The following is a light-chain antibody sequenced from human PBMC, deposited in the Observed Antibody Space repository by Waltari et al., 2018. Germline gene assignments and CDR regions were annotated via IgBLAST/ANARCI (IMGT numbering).Light chain of an antibody. Sequence: VLTQEPSLTVSPVGTVTRTCDSTTGVVTTKYYPNWFQQKPRQSPRTLIFDTDKKHSWAHARFSGPVLAGKAALTLSNVQAEYEADYSCSLGYGDARWVFGGGTQLTVL. CDR1: TGVVTTKYY. CDR3: SLGYGDARWV. J-gene: IGLJ3*02. V-gene: IGLV7-43*01. CDR2: DTD.